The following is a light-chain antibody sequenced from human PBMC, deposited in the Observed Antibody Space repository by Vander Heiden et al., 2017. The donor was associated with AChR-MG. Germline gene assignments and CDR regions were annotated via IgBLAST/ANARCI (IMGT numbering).Light chain of an antibody. V-gene: IGLV2-11*01. CDR2: DVS. CDR3: SSYARSYTVV. Sequence: QSALTQPRSVSGSPGQSATISCTGTSSDVVGYNYGSCDQPHPAKAPKLMCYDVSKRPSGVPDRFAASKSGTTALPTTSGLQAEDDAYYYCSSYARSYTVVFGGGTKLTVL. CDR1: SSDVVGYNY. J-gene: IGLJ3*02.